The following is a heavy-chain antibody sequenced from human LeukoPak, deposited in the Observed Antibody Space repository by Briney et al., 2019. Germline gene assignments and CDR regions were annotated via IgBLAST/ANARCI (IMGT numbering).Heavy chain of an antibody. CDR3: AKDRPPTIFFGY. V-gene: IGHV3-33*06. J-gene: IGHJ4*02. CDR2: IWYDGSNK. Sequence: GGSLRLSCAASGFTFSSYGMHWVRQAPGKGLEWVAVIWYDGSNKYYADSVKGRFTISRDNSKNTLYLQMNSLRAEDTAVYYCAKDRPPTIFFGYWGQGTLVTVSS. CDR1: GFTFSSYG. D-gene: IGHD3-3*01.